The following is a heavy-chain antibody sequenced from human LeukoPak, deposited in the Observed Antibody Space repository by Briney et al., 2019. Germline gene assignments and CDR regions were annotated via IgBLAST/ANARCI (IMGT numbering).Heavy chain of an antibody. J-gene: IGHJ4*02. CDR2: IYYSGST. CDR1: GGSISSSSYY. CDR3: ATYYYDSSGWYYFDP. V-gene: IGHV4-39*07. D-gene: IGHD3-22*01. Sequence: PSETLSLTCTVSGGSISSSSYYWGWIRQPPGKGLEWIGSIYYSGSTYYNPSLKSRVTISVDTSMNQFSLKLSSVTAADTAVYYCATYYYDSSGWYYFDPWGQGTLVTVSS.